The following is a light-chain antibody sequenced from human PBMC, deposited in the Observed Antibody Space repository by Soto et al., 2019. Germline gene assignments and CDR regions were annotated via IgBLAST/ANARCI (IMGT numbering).Light chain of an antibody. CDR2: AAS. J-gene: IGKJ3*01. Sequence: DIQMTQSPSSLSASVGDRVTITCRASQGIANHLAWYQQKPGKAPNRLIYAASTLQSGVPSRCSGSGFGTDFTLTISSLQPEDVATYYCHKYKSAPYTFGPGTKVDI. CDR1: QGIANH. CDR3: HKYKSAPYT. V-gene: IGKV1-27*01.